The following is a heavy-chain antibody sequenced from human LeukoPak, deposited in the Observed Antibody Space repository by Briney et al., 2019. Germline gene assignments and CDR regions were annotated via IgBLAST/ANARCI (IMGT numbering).Heavy chain of an antibody. V-gene: IGHV3-23*01. Sequence: GGSLRLSCAASGFTFSDYYMSWIRQAPGKGLEWVSAISGSGGSTYYADSVKGRFTISRDNSKNTLYLQMNSLRAEDTAVYYCAKSVGYIVGATEHFDYWGQGTLVTVSS. CDR1: GFTFSDYY. CDR2: ISGSGGST. J-gene: IGHJ4*02. D-gene: IGHD1-26*01. CDR3: AKSVGYIVGATEHFDY.